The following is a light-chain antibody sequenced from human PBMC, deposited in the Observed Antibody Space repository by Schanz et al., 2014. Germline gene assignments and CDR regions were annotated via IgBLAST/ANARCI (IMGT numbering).Light chain of an antibody. CDR3: SAYTRSSAHWF. Sequence: QSALTQPASVSGSPGQSVTISCTGISSDVGSYNRVSWYQQPPGTAPKLMIYEGTKRPLGVSNRFSGSKSGNTASLTISGLQAEDEADYYCSAYTRSSAHWFFGGGTKVTVL. V-gene: IGLV2-14*02. CDR1: SSDVGSYNR. J-gene: IGLJ3*02. CDR2: EGT.